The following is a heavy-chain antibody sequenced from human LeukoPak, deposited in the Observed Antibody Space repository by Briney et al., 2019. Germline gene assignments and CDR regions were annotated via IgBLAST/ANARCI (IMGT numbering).Heavy chain of an antibody. D-gene: IGHD3-9*01. Sequence: GGSLRLSCTVSGFTLGNYWMVWVRQAPGTGLEWVTNIKKDGSVKNYVDSVKGRFTTSRDNAENSLYLQMNSLRAEDTAVYYCGRDIGFDTFDIWGQGTMVTVSS. CDR2: IKKDGSVK. J-gene: IGHJ3*02. CDR1: GFTLGNYW. V-gene: IGHV3-7*01. CDR3: GRDIGFDTFDI.